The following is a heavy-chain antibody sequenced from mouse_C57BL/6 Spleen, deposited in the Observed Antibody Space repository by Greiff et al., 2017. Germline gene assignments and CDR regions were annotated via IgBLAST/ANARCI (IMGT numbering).Heavy chain of an antibody. CDR3: ARPVVATDWYFDV. V-gene: IGHV1-85*01. J-gene: IGHJ1*03. D-gene: IGHD1-1*01. CDR2: ISPRDGST. Sequence: VLLVESGPELVKPGASVKLSCKASGYTFTSYDINWVKQRPGQGLEWIGWISPRDGSTKYNEKFKGKATLTVDTSSSTAYMELHSLTSEDSAVYFCARPVVATDWYFDVWGTGTTVTVSS. CDR1: GYTFTSYD.